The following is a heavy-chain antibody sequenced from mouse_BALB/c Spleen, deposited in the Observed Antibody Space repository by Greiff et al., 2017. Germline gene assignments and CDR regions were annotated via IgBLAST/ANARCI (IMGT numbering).Heavy chain of an antibody. V-gene: IGHV5-17*02. CDR2: ISSGSSTI. J-gene: IGHJ4*01. CDR3: ARESPHYYGSYYYAMDY. D-gene: IGHD1-2*01. Sequence: EVMLVESGGGLVQPGGSRKLSCAASGFTFSSFGMHWVRQAPEKGLEWVAYISSGSSTIYYADTVKGRFTISRDNPKNTLFLQMTSLRSEDTAMYYCARESPHYYGSYYYAMDYWGQGTSVTVSS. CDR1: GFTFSSFG.